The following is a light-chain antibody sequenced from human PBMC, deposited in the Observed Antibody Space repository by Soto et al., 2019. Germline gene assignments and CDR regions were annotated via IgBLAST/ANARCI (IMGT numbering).Light chain of an antibody. Sequence: EIVMTQSPATLSVSPGERTTLSCRASQSVSTILAWYQQKPGQAPRLLIYGASTRATGIPVRFSGSGSGTEFTLTISSLQSEDFAVYYCQQYDKWPPTFGQGTKVDTK. CDR3: QQYDKWPPT. J-gene: IGKJ1*01. V-gene: IGKV3-15*01. CDR2: GAS. CDR1: QSVSTI.